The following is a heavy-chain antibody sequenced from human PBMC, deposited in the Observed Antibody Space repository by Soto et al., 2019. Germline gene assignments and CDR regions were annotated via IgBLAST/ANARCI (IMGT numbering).Heavy chain of an antibody. V-gene: IGHV1-46*01. J-gene: IGHJ6*02. Sequence: GASVKVSFKASGYTFTSYYMHWVRQAPGQGLEWMGIINPSGGSTSYAQKFQGRVTMTRDTSTSTVYMELSSLRSEDTAVYYCARDLRRWEIPYVDGMDVWGQGTTVTVSS. CDR1: GYTFTSYY. D-gene: IGHD1-26*01. CDR2: INPSGGST. CDR3: ARDLRRWEIPYVDGMDV.